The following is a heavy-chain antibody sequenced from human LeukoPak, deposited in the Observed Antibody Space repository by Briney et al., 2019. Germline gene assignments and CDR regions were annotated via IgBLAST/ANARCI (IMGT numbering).Heavy chain of an antibody. D-gene: IGHD3-9*01. CDR3: ARDPGQYYDILTGYYTPYYFDY. CDR2: IIPIFGTA. Sequence: GASVKVSCKTSGDTFSSYAISWVRQAPGQGLEWMGGIIPIFGTANYAQKFQGRVTITADESTSTVYMEMRSLRSDDTAVYYCARDPGQYYDILTGYYTPYYFDYWGQGTLVTVSS. J-gene: IGHJ4*02. V-gene: IGHV1-69*13. CDR1: GDTFSSYA.